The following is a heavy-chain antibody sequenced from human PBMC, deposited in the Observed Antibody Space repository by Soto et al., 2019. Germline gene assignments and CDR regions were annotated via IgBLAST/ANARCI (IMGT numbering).Heavy chain of an antibody. V-gene: IGHV4-30-4*01. CDR3: DRGRLWFNALEI. D-gene: IGHD3-10*01. J-gene: IGHJ3*02. CDR1: GGSISSGDYY. Sequence: SETLSLTCTVSGGSISSGDYYWSWIRQPPGKGLEWIGYIYYSGSTYYNPSLKSRVTISVDTSKNQFSLKLSSVTAADTAVYYCDRGRLWFNALEIWGQGTMVTVSS. CDR2: IYYSGST.